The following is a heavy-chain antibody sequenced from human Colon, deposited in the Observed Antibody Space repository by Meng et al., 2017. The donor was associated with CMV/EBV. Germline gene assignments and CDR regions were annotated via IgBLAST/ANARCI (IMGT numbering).Heavy chain of an antibody. CDR2: IYWDDDT. D-gene: IGHD5-12*01. J-gene: IGHJ4*02. CDR1: GFSFTTDKAG. V-gene: IGHV2-5*02. CDR3: VHRSYSGQDDY. Sequence: QITLKESGPTLVKPTQTLSLTCTFSGFSFTTDKAGVGWVRHPPGKALEWLGFIYWDDDTRYRPSLKTRLTITRDTSKIQVILTMTQMDPADTGTYYCVHRSYSGQDDYWGQGALVTVSS.